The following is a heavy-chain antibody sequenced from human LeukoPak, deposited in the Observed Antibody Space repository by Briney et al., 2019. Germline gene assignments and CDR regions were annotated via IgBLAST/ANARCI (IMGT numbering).Heavy chain of an antibody. J-gene: IGHJ6*03. CDR2: IYYTGNT. V-gene: IGHV4-39*07. CDR3: ARVSWFPGTSYYYMDV. D-gene: IGHD1-1*01. CDR1: GVSISSSNSY. Sequence: SETLSLTCSVSGVSISSSNSYWGWIRQPPGKGLEWIGSIYYTGNTYYNPSLKSRVTISVDTSKNQFSLKLSSVTAADTAVYFCARVSWFPGTSYYYMDVWGKGTTVTVSS.